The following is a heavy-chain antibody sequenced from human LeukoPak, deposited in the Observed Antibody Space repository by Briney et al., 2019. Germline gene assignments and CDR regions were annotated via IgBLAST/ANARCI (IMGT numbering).Heavy chain of an antibody. CDR1: GYIFTGYY. CDR2: INPNSDGT. J-gene: IGHJ4*02. CDR3: ARDAGDPNFDY. Sequence: KPGASVKVSCKASGYIFTGYYMHWVRQAPGQGLEWMGWINPNSDGTKYAQKFQDRATMTRDTSISTAYMELSSLRSDDTAVYYCARDAGDPNFDYWGQGTLVTVSS. V-gene: IGHV1-2*02. D-gene: IGHD7-27*01.